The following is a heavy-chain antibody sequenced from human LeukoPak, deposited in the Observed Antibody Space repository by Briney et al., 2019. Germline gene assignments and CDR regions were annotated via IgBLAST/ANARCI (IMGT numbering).Heavy chain of an antibody. Sequence: PGGSLRLACVVSGFTLSSRWMMWVRQAPGEGLEWMTNINRDGSEMNYVDSVKGRFTITRDNAENSLYLQMNSLKVEDSAIYYCATYDSWSGYNIAYWGQGTLVAVSS. D-gene: IGHD3-3*01. J-gene: IGHJ4*02. CDR1: GFTLSSRW. CDR3: ATYDSWSGYNIAY. V-gene: IGHV3-7*03. CDR2: INRDGSEM.